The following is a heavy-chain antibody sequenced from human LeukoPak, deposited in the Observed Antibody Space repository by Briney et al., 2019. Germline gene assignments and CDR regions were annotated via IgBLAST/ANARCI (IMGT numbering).Heavy chain of an antibody. CDR3: ARDGDLEYFDY. V-gene: IGHV4-34*01. CDR1: GGSFSGYY. D-gene: IGHD1-1*01. Sequence: SETLSLTCTVSGGSFSGYYWSWIRQPPGKGLEWIGEINHSGSTNYNPSLKSRVTMSVDTSKNQFSLKLSSVTAADTAVYYCARDGDLEYFDYWGQGTLVTVSS. CDR2: INHSGST. J-gene: IGHJ4*02.